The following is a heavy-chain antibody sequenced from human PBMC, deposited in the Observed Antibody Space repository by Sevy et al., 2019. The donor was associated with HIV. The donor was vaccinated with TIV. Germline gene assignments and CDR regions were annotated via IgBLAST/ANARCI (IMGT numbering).Heavy chain of an antibody. D-gene: IGHD2-8*01. CDR3: AREGCTKPHDY. CDR1: GFTLSKYS. CDR2: LSFGCGEL. V-gene: IGHV3-23*01. J-gene: IGHJ4*02. Sequence: GGSLRLSCAASGFTLSKYSMSWVRQPPGKGLEWVSTLSFGCGELNYADSVKGRFTISRDNSKSSAYLQMNNLRPEDTAVYYCAREGCTKPHDYWGQGTLVTVSS.